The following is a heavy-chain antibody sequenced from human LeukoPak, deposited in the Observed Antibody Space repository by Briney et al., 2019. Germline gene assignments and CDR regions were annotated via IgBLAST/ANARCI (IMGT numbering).Heavy chain of an antibody. CDR1: GDTFSSNSAA. CDR2: TYYRSKWYN. D-gene: IGHD6-13*01. CDR3: AREGEQQLAYDALDI. J-gene: IGHJ3*02. Sequence: SQTLSLTCAISGDTFSSNSAAWNWIRQSPSRGLEWLVRTYYRSKWYNDYAVSVKSRITVNPETSKNQFSLQLNSVTPEDTAVYYCAREGEQQLAYDALDIWGQGRMVSVSS. V-gene: IGHV6-1*01.